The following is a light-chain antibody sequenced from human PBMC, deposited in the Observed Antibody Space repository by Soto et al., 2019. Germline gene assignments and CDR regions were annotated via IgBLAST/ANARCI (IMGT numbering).Light chain of an antibody. CDR2: EDS. Sequence: QSALTQPASVSGSPGQSITISCTGTSSDAGSYNFVSWYQQHPGKAPKVMIYEDSKRPSGVSNRFSGSKSGNTASLTISGLHAEDEADYYCCSYASSSTYWVFGGGTQLTVL. J-gene: IGLJ3*02. CDR3: CSYASSSTYWV. V-gene: IGLV2-23*01. CDR1: SSDAGSYNF.